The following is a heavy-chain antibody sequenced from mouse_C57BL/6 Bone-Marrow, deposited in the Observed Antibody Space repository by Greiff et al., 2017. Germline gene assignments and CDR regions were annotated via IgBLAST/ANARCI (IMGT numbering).Heavy chain of an antibody. Sequence: VQRVESGAELARPGASVKLSCKASGYTFTSYGISWVKQRTGQGLEWIGEIYPRSGNTYYNEKFKGKATLTADKSSSTAYMELRSLTSEDSAVYFCARGYRGNYDYWGQGTTLTVSS. V-gene: IGHV1-81*01. CDR2: IYPRSGNT. J-gene: IGHJ2*01. D-gene: IGHD2-1*01. CDR1: GYTFTSYG. CDR3: ARGYRGNYDY.